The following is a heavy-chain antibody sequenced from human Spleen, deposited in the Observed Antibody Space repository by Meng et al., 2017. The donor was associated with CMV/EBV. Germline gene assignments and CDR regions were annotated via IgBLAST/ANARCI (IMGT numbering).Heavy chain of an antibody. CDR2: INWNGGST. D-gene: IGHD1-26*01. V-gene: IGHV3-20*04. CDR3: ARDRYLSPDD. J-gene: IGHJ4*02. CDR1: GFTFDDYG. Sequence: GKSLKISCAASGFTFDDYGMSWVRQAPGKGLEWVSGINWNGGSTGYADSVKGRFTISRDNAKNSLYLQMNSLRAEDTALYYCARDRYLSPDDWGQGTLVTVSS.